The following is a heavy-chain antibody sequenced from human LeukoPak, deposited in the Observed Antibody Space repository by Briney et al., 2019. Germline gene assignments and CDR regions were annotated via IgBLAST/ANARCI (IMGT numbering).Heavy chain of an antibody. CDR3: ARAYSRSYSHVDD. V-gene: IGHV4-4*09. CDR1: GGSISGYY. J-gene: IGHJ4*02. D-gene: IGHD1-26*01. CDR2: IYTSGST. Sequence: SETLSLTCTVSGGSISGYYWSWIRQPPGKGLEWIGYIYTSGSTNYNPSLKSRVTISVDTSKNQFSLRLSSVTAADTAMYFCARAYSRSYSHVDDWGQGTLITVS.